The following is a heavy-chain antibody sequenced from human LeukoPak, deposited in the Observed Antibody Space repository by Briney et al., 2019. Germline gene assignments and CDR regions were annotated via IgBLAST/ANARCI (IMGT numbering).Heavy chain of an antibody. D-gene: IGHD4-17*01. CDR3: AKGHSDYGTGFDL. CDR1: GFTFSSYG. CDR2: VAYDGSNK. Sequence: GGSLRLSCAASGFTFSSYGMHWVRQAPGKGLERVAVVAYDGSNKYYADSVNGRLTISRDNSSNTLYLQMNSPRDEDTAVYYCAKGHSDYGTGFDLWGQGTLVTVSS. V-gene: IGHV3-30*18. J-gene: IGHJ5*02.